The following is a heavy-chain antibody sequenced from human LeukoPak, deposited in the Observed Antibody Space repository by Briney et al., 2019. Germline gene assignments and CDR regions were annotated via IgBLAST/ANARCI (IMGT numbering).Heavy chain of an antibody. Sequence: KASETLPLTCTVSGVSISSSYSYWGWIRQPPGMGLEWIGSIYYTGNTYYNASLKSQVSISIDTSKNQFSLKLTSVTAADTAVYYCARQTGSGLFIPPGGQGTLVTVSS. D-gene: IGHD3-10*01. J-gene: IGHJ4*02. V-gene: IGHV4-39*01. CDR1: GVSISSSYSY. CDR2: IYYTGNT. CDR3: ARQTGSGLFIPP.